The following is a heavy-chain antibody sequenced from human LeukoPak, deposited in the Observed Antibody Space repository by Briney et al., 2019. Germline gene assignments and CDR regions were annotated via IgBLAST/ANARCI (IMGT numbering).Heavy chain of an antibody. J-gene: IGHJ4*02. Sequence: GGSLRLLCAASGLTFKSYSMAWVRQSPGKGLEWISTISDTGGSTYYADSVKGRYTISRDNSKNTVYLQMNSLRAEDTALYSCAKSYYDSSGFEYWGQGTLVTVSS. CDR3: AKSYYDSSGFEY. V-gene: IGHV3-23*01. D-gene: IGHD3-22*01. CDR2: ISDTGGST. CDR1: GLTFKSYS.